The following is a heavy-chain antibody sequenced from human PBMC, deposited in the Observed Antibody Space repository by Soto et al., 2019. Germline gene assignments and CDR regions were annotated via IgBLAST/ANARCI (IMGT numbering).Heavy chain of an antibody. CDR2: ISWNSGSI. J-gene: IGHJ5*02. CDR3: AKSVAVDDWFEP. D-gene: IGHD6-19*01. Sequence: EVQLVESGGGLVQPSRSLRLSCAASGFTFDDYAMHCVRQAPGKGLEWVSGISWNSGSIGYADSVKGRFTISRDNAKNSLYLQMNSLRAEDTALYYCAKSVAVDDWFEPWGQGTLVTVSS. CDR1: GFTFDDYA. V-gene: IGHV3-9*01.